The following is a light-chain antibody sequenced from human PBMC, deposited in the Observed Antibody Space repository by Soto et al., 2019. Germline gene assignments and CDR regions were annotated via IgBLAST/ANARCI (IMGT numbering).Light chain of an antibody. V-gene: IGLV2-14*03. CDR2: HVS. CDR1: SSDVGNYNY. J-gene: IGLJ1*01. Sequence: QSVLTQPASVSGSPGQSITISCTGTSSDVGNYNYVAWYQQHPGKAPKLMIYHVSYRPSGVSNRFSGSKSGNTASLTISGLQAEDEADYYCSSYTTSSTYVFGTGTKLTV. CDR3: SSYTTSSTYV.